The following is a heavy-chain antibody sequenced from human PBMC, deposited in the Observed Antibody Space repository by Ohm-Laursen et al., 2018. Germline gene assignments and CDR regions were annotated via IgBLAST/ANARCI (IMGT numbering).Heavy chain of an antibody. J-gene: IGHJ4*02. CDR2: INHSGGT. CDR1: GGSFSGYY. Sequence: PGTLSLTCAVYGGSFSGYYWSWIRQPPGKGLEWIGEINHSGGTNYNSSLKSRVTTSVDTSKNQFSLKLSSVTAADTAVYYCARGFSGWWGRIDYWGQGILVTVSS. D-gene: IGHD6-19*01. V-gene: IGHV4-34*01. CDR3: ARGFSGWWGRIDY.